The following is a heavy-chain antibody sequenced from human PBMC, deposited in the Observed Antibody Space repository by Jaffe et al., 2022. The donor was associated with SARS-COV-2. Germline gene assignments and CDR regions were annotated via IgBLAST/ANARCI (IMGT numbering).Heavy chain of an antibody. CDR2: ISGSGGST. CDR3: AKDSNYYDSSGYTTDY. Sequence: EVQLLESGGGLVQPGGSLRLSCAASGFTFSSYAMSWVRQAPGKGLEWVSAISGSGGSTYYADSVKGRFTISRDNSKNTLYLQMNSLRAEDTAVYYCAKDSNYYDSSGYTTDYWGQGTLVTVSS. V-gene: IGHV3-23*01. D-gene: IGHD3-22*01. J-gene: IGHJ4*02. CDR1: GFTFSSYA.